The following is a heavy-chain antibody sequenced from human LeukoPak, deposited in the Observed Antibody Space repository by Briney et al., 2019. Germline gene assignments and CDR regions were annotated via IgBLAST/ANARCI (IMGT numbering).Heavy chain of an antibody. CDR2: IKKDGSEK. CDR1: GFTFSSHW. J-gene: IGHJ4*02. Sequence: GGSLRLSCAASGFTFSSHWMSWVRQAPGKGLEWVANIKKDGSEKYYVDAVKGRFTISRDNAKTSLYLQMNSLRAEDTAVYYCAGDLSGIAGYTYGRGIDYWGPGTLVTVSS. V-gene: IGHV3-7*01. D-gene: IGHD5-18*01. CDR3: AGDLSGIAGYTYGRGIDY.